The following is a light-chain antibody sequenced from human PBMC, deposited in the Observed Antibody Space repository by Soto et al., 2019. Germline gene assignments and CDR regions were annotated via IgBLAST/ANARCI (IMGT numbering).Light chain of an antibody. J-gene: IGKJ1*01. V-gene: IGKV1-5*01. CDR2: DAS. CDR3: QQYSNYSPWT. Sequence: DIQMTQSPSTLSASVGDRVTITCRASQSISNWLAWYQQKPGKAPNLLIYDASSLEGGVPPRFSGSGSGTEFTLTISCLQPDDSATYYCQQYSNYSPWTFGQGTKVDI. CDR1: QSISNW.